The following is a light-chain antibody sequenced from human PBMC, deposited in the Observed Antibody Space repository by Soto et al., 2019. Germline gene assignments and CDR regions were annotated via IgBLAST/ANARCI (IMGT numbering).Light chain of an antibody. J-gene: IGLJ2*01. CDR2: DVS. CDR3: SSFTASAKRI. Sequence: QSALTQPASVSGSPGQSITISCTGTSSDVGAYNYVSWYQRHPGKAPKLIIYDVSYRPSGVSVRFSGSKSGNTASLTISGLQPEDEADYYCSSFTASAKRIFGGGTKLTVL. CDR1: SSDVGAYNY. V-gene: IGLV2-14*03.